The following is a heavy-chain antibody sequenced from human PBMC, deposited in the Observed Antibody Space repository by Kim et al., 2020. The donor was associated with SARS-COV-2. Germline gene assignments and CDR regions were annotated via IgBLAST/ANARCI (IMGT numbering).Heavy chain of an antibody. D-gene: IGHD6-6*01. J-gene: IGHJ4*02. Sequence: STYYNPSLKSRVTISVDTSKHQFSLKLSSVTAADTAVYYCAREEPRASSIWGQGTLVTVSS. V-gene: IGHV4-31*02. CDR3: AREEPRASSI. CDR2: ST.